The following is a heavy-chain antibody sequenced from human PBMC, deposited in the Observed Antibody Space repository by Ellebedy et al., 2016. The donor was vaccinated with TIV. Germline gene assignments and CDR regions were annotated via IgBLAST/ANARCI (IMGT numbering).Heavy chain of an antibody. J-gene: IGHJ4*02. D-gene: IGHD6-13*01. CDR2: INAGNGNT. CDR3: ARGEDSWYGGFDY. CDR1: GYTFTSYA. V-gene: IGHV1-3*01. Sequence: AASVKVSCKASGYTFTSYAMHWARQAPGQRLEWMGWINAGNGNTKYSQKFQGRVTITRDTSASTAYMELSSLRSEDTAVYYCARGEDSWYGGFDYWGQGTLVTVSS.